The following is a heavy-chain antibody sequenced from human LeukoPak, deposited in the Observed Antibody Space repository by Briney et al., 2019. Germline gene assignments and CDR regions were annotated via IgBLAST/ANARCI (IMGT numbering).Heavy chain of an antibody. Sequence: PSQTLSLTCTVSGGSISSGGYYWSWIRQPPGKGLEWIGYIYHSGSTYYNPSLKSRVTISVDRSKNQFSLKLSSVTAADTAVYYCARDLGGSYYDYWGQGTLVTVSS. D-gene: IGHD1-26*01. V-gene: IGHV4-30-2*01. J-gene: IGHJ4*02. CDR1: GGSISSGGYY. CDR3: ARDLGGSYYDY. CDR2: IYHSGST.